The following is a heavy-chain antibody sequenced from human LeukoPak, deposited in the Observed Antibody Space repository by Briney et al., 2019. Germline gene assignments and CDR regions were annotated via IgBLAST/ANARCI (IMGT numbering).Heavy chain of an antibody. CDR2: IWSDGTDK. CDR1: GFTFSHFG. V-gene: IGHV3-33*06. J-gene: IGHJ4*02. D-gene: IGHD4-11*01. CDR3: AKDAQRGFDFSNSLES. Sequence: GGSLRLSCTTSGFTFSHFGMHWVRQARGKGLEWVAVIWSDGTDKYYGDSVKGRFTISRDNSENTVYLQMNSLRVEDTAVYYCAKDAQRGFDFSNSLESWGQGTLVTVSS.